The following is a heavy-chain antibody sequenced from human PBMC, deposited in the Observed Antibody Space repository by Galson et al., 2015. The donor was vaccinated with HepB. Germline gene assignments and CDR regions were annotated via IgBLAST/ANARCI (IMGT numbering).Heavy chain of an antibody. CDR2: IKQDGSEK. Sequence: SLRLSCAASGFTFSSYWMSWVRQAPGKGLEWVASIKQDGSEKYYVDSVKGRFTISRDNAKNSLYLQMNSLRAEDTAVYYCARGRIVVVPAAITYYDFWSGYDYWGQGTLVTVSS. V-gene: IGHV3-7*03. J-gene: IGHJ4*02. CDR1: GFTFSSYW. D-gene: IGHD2-2*01. CDR3: ARGRIVVVPAAITYYDFWSGYDY.